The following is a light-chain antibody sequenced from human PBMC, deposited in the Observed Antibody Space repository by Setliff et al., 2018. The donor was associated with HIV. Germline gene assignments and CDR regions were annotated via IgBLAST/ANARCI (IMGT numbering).Light chain of an antibody. J-gene: IGLJ3*02. CDR2: DVT. CDR1: SSDIGTYDL. CDR3: SSYACDFILR. Sequence: QSSLTQPASVSASPGQSVTVSCTGTSSDIGTYDLVSWYQHHPRKAPKLLIYDVTNRPSGVSNRFSASTSGNTASLTISGLQPEDEANYYCSSYACDFILRFGGGTKVTVL. V-gene: IGLV2-14*01.